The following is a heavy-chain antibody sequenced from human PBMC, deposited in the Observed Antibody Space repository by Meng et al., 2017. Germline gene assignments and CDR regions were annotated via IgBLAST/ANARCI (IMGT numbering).Heavy chain of an antibody. V-gene: IGHV1-58*01. J-gene: IGHJ4*02. CDR2: IVVGSGNT. CDR3: AADPTYYYDSSGYQPSDY. D-gene: IGHD3-22*01. CDR1: GFTFTSSA. Sequence: SVKVSCKASGFTFTSSAVQWVRQARGQRLEWIGWIVVGSGNTNYAQKFQERVPITRDMSTSTAYMELSSLRSEDTAVYYCAADPTYYYDSSGYQPSDYWGQGTLVTVSS.